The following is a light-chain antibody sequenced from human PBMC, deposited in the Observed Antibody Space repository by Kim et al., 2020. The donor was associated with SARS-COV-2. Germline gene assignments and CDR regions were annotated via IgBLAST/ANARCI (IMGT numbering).Light chain of an antibody. CDR1: SIDVGGYNY. Sequence: QSALTQPRSVSGSPGQSVTISCTGTSIDVGGYNYVSWYQQHPGKAPKHMIYDVIKRPSGVPDRFSGSKSGNTASLTISGLQAEDEADYYCCSYAGSYTYVIFGGGTQLTVL. V-gene: IGLV2-11*01. CDR2: DVI. J-gene: IGLJ2*01. CDR3: CSYAGSYTYVI.